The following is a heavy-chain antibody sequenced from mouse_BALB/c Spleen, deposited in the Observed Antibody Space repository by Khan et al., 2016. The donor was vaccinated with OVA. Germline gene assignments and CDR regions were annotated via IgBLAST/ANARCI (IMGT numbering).Heavy chain of an antibody. Sequence: QVQLQQSGTELARPGASVTLSCKASGYTFTSYWMQWVKQRPGQGLEWIGAVYPGDGNTRYTQKFKGKATLTADKSSSTAYIQLSSLASEDSAVYYCARGGITTGYFDYWGQGTTLTVSS. V-gene: IGHV1-87*01. J-gene: IGHJ2*01. CDR2: VYPGDGNT. CDR1: GYTFTSYW. D-gene: IGHD1-1*01. CDR3: ARGGITTGYFDY.